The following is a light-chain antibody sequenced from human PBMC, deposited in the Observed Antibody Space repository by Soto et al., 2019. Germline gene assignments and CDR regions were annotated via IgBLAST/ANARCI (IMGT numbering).Light chain of an antibody. CDR2: DVS. Sequence: QSALTQPASVSGSPGQSITISCTGTSSDVGGYNYVSWYQQYPGKAPKLMIYDVSNRPSGVSNRFSGSKSGNTASLTISGLQAEDEADYYCSSYTSSSSLDLVFGGGTKVTVL. CDR1: SSDVGGYNY. CDR3: SSYTSSSSLDLV. V-gene: IGLV2-14*01. J-gene: IGLJ2*01.